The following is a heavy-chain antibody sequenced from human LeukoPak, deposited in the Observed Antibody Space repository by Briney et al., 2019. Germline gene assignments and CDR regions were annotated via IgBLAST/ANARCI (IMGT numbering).Heavy chain of an antibody. CDR3: AKSDHIGDGFNYDY. CDR2: ISCDGGVK. V-gene: IGHV3-43*01. J-gene: IGHJ4*02. Sequence: GGSLRLSCAASGFTFYDHNMNWVRQAPGKGLEWVSLISCDGGVKKYEGSVKGRFTISKDNSQNSLYLQMNSLRTEDTPLYYCAKSDHIGDGFNYDYWGEGTLVTVSS. D-gene: IGHD5-24*01. CDR1: GFTFYDHN.